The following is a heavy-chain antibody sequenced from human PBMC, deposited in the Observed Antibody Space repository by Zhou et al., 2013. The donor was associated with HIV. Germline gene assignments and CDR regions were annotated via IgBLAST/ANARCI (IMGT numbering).Heavy chain of an antibody. J-gene: IGHJ6*03. CDR3: ATRGEYQLRKAYYYYYMDV. V-gene: IGHV1-69*05. D-gene: IGHD2-2*01. CDR2: IIPIFGTA. CDR1: GGTFSSYA. Sequence: QVQLVQSGAEVKKPGSSVKVSCKASGGTFSSYAISWVRQAPGQGLEWMGGIIPIFGTANYAQKFQGRVTITTDESTSTAYMELSSLRSEDTAVYYCATRGEYQLRKAYYYYYMDVWGKGTTVTVSS.